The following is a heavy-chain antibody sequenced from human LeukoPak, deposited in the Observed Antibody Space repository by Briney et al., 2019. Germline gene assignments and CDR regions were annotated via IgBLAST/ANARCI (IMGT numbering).Heavy chain of an antibody. D-gene: IGHD3-22*01. V-gene: IGHV4-34*01. CDR3: ARGTLYRGGYYPYYYYGMDV. CDR2: INHSGST. Sequence: SETLSLTCAVYGGSFNVHYWSWIRQPPGKGLEWIGEINHSGSTNYNPSLKSRVTISVDTSKNQFSLKLSSVTAADTAVYYCARGTLYRGGYYPYYYYGMDVWGQGTTVTVSS. CDR1: GGSFNVHY. J-gene: IGHJ6*02.